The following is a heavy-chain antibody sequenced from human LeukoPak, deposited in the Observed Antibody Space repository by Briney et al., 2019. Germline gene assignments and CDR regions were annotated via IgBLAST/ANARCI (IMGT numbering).Heavy chain of an antibody. Sequence: ASVKVSCKASGYTFSNYGISWVRQAPGLGLEWMGWTSYNGNTNYAQKFQDRVTMTTDTSTTPAYMALRSLESDDTAVYYCARHSGSGWQALGYWGQGTLVTVSS. CDR1: GYTFSNYG. CDR2: TSYNGNT. V-gene: IGHV1-18*04. J-gene: IGHJ4*02. D-gene: IGHD6-19*01. CDR3: ARHSGSGWQALGY.